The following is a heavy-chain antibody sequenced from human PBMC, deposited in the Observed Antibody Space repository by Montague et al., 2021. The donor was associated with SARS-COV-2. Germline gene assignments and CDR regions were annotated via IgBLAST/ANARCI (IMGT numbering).Heavy chain of an antibody. V-gene: IGHV3-23*01. CDR2: ISGSVGST. CDR3: AKDLEFGIVVVITYYFDY. CDR1: GFTFSSYA. D-gene: IGHD3-22*01. Sequence: SLRLSCAASGFTFSSYAMSWVRQAPGKVLEWVSAISGSVGSTYXXXSXXXRFXISRDNSKNTLYLQLNSLRAEDTAVSYCAKDLEFGIVVVITYYFDYWGQGTLVTVSS. J-gene: IGHJ4*02.